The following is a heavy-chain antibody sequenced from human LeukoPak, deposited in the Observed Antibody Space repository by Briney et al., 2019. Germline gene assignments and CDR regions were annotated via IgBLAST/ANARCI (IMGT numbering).Heavy chain of an antibody. V-gene: IGHV4-30-4*01. CDR2: IFYTGST. J-gene: IGHJ4*02. Sequence: SQTLSLTCTVSRGSISSGDHSWSWIRQPPGKGLEWIVYIFYTGSTYYNASLKSRLTMSVDTSKNQFSLKLTSVTAADTAVYYCARTPNPYSDVSQPYFIDYWGQGTLVTVSS. CDR1: RGSISSGDHS. D-gene: IGHD4-11*01. CDR3: ARTPNPYSDVSQPYFIDY.